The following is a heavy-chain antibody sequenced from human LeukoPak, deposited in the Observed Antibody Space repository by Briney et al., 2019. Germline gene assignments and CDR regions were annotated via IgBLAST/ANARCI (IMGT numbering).Heavy chain of an antibody. CDR3: ARVHSGYDFGNRKYYYFDY. V-gene: IGHV4-59*08. J-gene: IGHJ4*02. D-gene: IGHD5-12*01. CDR1: GGSISNYY. CDR2: IYYSGTT. Sequence: PSETLSLTCTVSGGSISNYYWTWIRQPPGKGLEWIGYIYYSGTTNYNPSLKSRVTISVDTSKNQFSLKLSSVTAADTAVYYCARVHSGYDFGNRKYYYFDYWGQGTLVTVSS.